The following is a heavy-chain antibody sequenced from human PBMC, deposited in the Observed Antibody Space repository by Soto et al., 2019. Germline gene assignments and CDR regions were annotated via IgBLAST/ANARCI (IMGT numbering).Heavy chain of an antibody. CDR1: GLTFSNQA. D-gene: IGHD2-21*02. CDR2: IWYDGSKK. CDR3: ARDAPSSHGDLAFDY. V-gene: IGHV3-33*01. Sequence: QVQLVESGGGVVQPGRSLTLSCAASGLTFSNQAMHWVRQAPGKGLEWVAVIWYDGSKKYYADSVKGRFTISRDNSKNTVYLPMHSLSAEDTAVYYCARDAPSSHGDLAFDYWGQGTLVTVSS. J-gene: IGHJ4*02.